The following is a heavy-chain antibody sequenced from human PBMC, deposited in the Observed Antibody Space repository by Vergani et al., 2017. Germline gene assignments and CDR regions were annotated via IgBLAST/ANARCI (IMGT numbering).Heavy chain of an antibody. J-gene: IGHJ6*02. CDR3: ARHYTYCGGDCSGGGMDV. Sequence: EVQLVESGGGLVQPGGSLRLSCAASGFTFSSYAMIWVRQAPGKGLEWVSAISGSGGSTYYADSVKGRFTISRDNAKNSLYLQMNSLRAEDTAVYYCARHYTYCGGDCSGGGMDVWGQGTTVTVSS. CDR2: ISGSGGST. CDR1: GFTFSSYA. V-gene: IGHV3-23*04. D-gene: IGHD2-21*02.